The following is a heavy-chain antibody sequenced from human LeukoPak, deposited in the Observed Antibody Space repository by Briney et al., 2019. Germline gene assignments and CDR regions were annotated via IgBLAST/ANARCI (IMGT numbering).Heavy chain of an antibody. CDR3: ARVSDRYNWNDFKRYFDY. J-gene: IGHJ4*02. D-gene: IGHD1-20*01. Sequence: ASVKVSCKASGYTFTGYYMHWVRQAPGQGLEWMGWINPNSGGTNYAQKFQGRVTMTRDTSISTVYMELSRLRSDDTAVYYCARVSDRYNWNDFKRYFDYWGQGTLVTVSS. CDR1: GYTFTGYY. V-gene: IGHV1-2*02. CDR2: INPNSGGT.